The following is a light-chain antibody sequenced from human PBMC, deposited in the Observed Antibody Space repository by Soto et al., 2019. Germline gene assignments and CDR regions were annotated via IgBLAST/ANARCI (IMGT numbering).Light chain of an antibody. J-gene: IGKJ4*01. CDR2: AAS. CDR1: QGISSY. CDR3: QQFNSYPPT. Sequence: DIQLTQSPSFLSASVGDRVTITCRASQGISSYLAWYQQKPGKAPKLLIYAASTLQSGVPSRFSGSGSGTEFTLPISSLQPEDFATYYCQQFNSYPPTFGGGTKVEIK. V-gene: IGKV1-9*01.